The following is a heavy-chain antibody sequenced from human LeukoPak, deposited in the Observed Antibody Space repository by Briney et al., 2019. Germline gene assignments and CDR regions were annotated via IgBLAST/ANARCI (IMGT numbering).Heavy chain of an antibody. CDR3: AEDRRGPTVTPQYFQH. D-gene: IGHD4-17*01. J-gene: IGHJ1*01. CDR1: GFTFSSYA. Sequence: GGSLRLSCAASGFTFSSYAMSWVRQAPGKGLEWVSAISGSGGSTYYADSVKGRFTISRDNSKNTLYLQMNSLRAEDTAVYYCAEDRRGPTVTPQYFQHWGQGTLVTVSS. V-gene: IGHV3-23*01. CDR2: ISGSGGST.